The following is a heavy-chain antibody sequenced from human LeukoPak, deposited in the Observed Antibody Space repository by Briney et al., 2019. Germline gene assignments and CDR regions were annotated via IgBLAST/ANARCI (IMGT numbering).Heavy chain of an antibody. V-gene: IGHV5-51*01. CDR3: ARHRASGSYSGELDY. CDR1: GYSFTSYW. Sequence: GESLQISCKGSGYSFTSYWIGWVRQMPGKGLEWMGIIYPGDSDTRYSPSFQGQVTISADKSISTAYLQWSSLKASDTAIYYCARHRASGSYSGELDYWGQGTLVTVSS. CDR2: IYPGDSDT. J-gene: IGHJ4*02. D-gene: IGHD1-26*01.